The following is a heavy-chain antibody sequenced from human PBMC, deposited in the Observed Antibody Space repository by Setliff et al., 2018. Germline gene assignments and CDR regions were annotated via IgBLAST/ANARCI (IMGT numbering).Heavy chain of an antibody. J-gene: IGHJ5*02. CDR2: IGIYNGDT. CDR1: GYTFSRYG. Sequence: GASVKVSCKASGYTFSRYGFSWVRQAPGQGLEWMGWIGIYNGDTNYAQKLQGRVTMTTDTSTSTACMELRSLRPDDTAVYYCARSPAVLGIVYLEPWGQGTLVTVSS. CDR3: ARSPAVLGIVYLEP. D-gene: IGHD3-3*01. V-gene: IGHV1-18*01.